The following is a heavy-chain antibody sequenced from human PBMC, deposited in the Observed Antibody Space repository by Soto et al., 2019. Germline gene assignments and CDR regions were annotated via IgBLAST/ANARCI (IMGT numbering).Heavy chain of an antibody. V-gene: IGHV1-69*01. CDR1: GVTFSSET. CDR2: SIPLFGTA. Sequence: QVQLVQSGADVKKPGSSVKVSCQASGVTFSSETLGWVRQAPGQGLAWVGGSIPLFGTASYAQKFQGRVTITADESTSTVYMELSSLRSDDTAVYFCATELGENPASPFDAWGQGTLVTVSS. CDR3: ATELGENPASPFDA. D-gene: IGHD3-10*01. J-gene: IGHJ4*02.